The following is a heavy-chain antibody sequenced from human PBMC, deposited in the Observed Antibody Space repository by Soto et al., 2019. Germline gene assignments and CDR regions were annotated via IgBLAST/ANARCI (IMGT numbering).Heavy chain of an antibody. J-gene: IGHJ6*02. Sequence: GESLQISCKGSGYSFTSYWISWVRQMPGKGLEWMGRIDPSDSYTNYSPSFQGHVTISADKSISTAYLQWSSLKASDTAMYYCASLHCSSTSCYRGYYYYGMDVWGQGTTVSVS. CDR2: IDPSDSYT. CDR3: ASLHCSSTSCYRGYYYYGMDV. V-gene: IGHV5-10-1*01. CDR1: GYSFTSYW. D-gene: IGHD2-2*01.